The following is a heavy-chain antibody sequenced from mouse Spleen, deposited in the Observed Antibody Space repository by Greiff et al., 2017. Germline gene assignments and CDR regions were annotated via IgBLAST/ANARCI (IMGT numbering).Heavy chain of an antibody. V-gene: IGHV3-6*01. CDR2: ISYDGSN. Sequence: DVKLQESGPGLVKPSQSLSLTCSVTGYSITSGYYWNWIRQFPGNKLEWMGYISYDGSNNYNPSLKNRISITRDTSKNQFFLKLNSVTTEDTATYYCAREATMSTRNADWGQGTLVTVSA. J-gene: IGHJ3*01. CDR1: GYSITSGYY. D-gene: IGHD2-4*01. CDR3: AREATMSTRNAD.